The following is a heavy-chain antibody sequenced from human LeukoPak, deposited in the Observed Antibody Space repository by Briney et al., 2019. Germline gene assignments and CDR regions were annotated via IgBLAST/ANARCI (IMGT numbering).Heavy chain of an antibody. V-gene: IGHV3-30*02. CDR2: IRYDGSNK. D-gene: IGHD4-11*01. CDR1: GFTFSSYG. CDR3: AKGYSNYFDY. J-gene: IGHJ4*02. Sequence: PGGSLRLSCAASGFTFSSYGMHWVRQAPGKGLEWVAFIRYDGSNKYYADSVKVRFTISRDNSKNTLYLQMNSLRAEDTAVYYCAKGYSNYFDYWGQGTLVTVSS.